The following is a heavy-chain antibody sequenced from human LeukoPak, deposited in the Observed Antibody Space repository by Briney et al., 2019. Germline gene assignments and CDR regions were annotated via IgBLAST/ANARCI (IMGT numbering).Heavy chain of an antibody. CDR2: IYYSGSN. Sequence: PSETLSLTCTVSGGSISSYYWSWIRQPPGKGLEWIGYIYYSGSNNYNPSLKSRVTISVDTSKNQFSLKLSSVTAADTAVYYCARDNGCSSTSCPYYYYYYMDVWGKGTTVTVSS. CDR1: GGSISSYY. J-gene: IGHJ6*03. CDR3: ARDNGCSSTSCPYYYYYYMDV. V-gene: IGHV4-59*01. D-gene: IGHD2-2*01.